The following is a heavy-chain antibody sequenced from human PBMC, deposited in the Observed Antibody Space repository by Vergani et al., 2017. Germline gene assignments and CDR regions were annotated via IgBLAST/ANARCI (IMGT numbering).Heavy chain of an antibody. J-gene: IGHJ6*03. Sequence: QVQLEESGGGVVQPGRSLRLSCAGSGFTLSSHAMHWVRQAPGKGLEWVAFIWYDGSKEYYADSVKGRFTISRDNSKNTLYLEMNALRAEDTAVYYCARDFSTRVTTLDYYYMGVWGKGTTVTVSS. CDR3: ARDFSTRVTTLDYYYMGV. CDR2: IWYDGSKE. D-gene: IGHD1-1*01. CDR1: GFTLSSHA. V-gene: IGHV3-33*01.